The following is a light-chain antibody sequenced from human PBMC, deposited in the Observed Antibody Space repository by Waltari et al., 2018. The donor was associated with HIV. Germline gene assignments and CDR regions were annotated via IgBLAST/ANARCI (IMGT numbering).Light chain of an antibody. Sequence: QSALTQPASVSGSPGQSSTISGSVIRRHVGSYTYVSWYQHPPGQPPKLMIYDVDNRLPGVSSRFSGSKSGNTASLTISGLRAEDEADYYCGSYTSSSTYVFGTGTEVTVL. J-gene: IGLJ1*01. CDR2: DVD. CDR1: RRHVGSYTY. V-gene: IGLV2-14*03. CDR3: GSYTSSSTYV.